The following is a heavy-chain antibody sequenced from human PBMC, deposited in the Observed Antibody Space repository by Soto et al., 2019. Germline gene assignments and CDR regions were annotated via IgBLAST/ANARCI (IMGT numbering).Heavy chain of an antibody. CDR1: GYTFTSLA. Sequence: QVQLVQSGADVKRPGASVKVSCKASGYTFTSLAMHWVRQAPGHRLEWMGWINPGNGNTKYSQNFQGRVTITRDTSASTAYMELSSLRSGDTAVYYCARDLDAHNSPGYWGQGTLVIVSS. V-gene: IGHV1-3*01. CDR3: ARDLDAHNSPGY. D-gene: IGHD2-2*01. CDR2: INPGNGNT. J-gene: IGHJ4*02.